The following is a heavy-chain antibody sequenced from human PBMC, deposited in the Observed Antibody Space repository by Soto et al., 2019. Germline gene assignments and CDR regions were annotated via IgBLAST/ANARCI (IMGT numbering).Heavy chain of an antibody. Sequence: GGSLRLSCAASGFTFSSYWMSWVHQAPGKXLEWVANIKQDGSEKYYVDSVKGRFTISRDNAKNSLYLQMNSLRAEDTAVYYCARDEYYDILTAPGDYYYGMDVWGQGTTVTVSS. V-gene: IGHV3-7*01. CDR1: GFTFSSYW. CDR2: IKQDGSEK. CDR3: ARDEYYDILTAPGDYYYGMDV. D-gene: IGHD3-9*01. J-gene: IGHJ6*02.